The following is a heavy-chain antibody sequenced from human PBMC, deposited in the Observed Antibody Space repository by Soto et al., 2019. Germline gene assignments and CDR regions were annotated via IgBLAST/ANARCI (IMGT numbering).Heavy chain of an antibody. CDR1: GYSFISNW. Sequence: GESLKISCQGSGYSFISNWIGWVRQMPGKGLEWMGITNPADSDIKYSPSFQGQVTISADKSIGTAYLQWSSLKASDTAMYYCARHQRDDASRKIDCWGQGTLVTVSS. CDR2: TNPADSDI. V-gene: IGHV5-51*01. D-gene: IGHD3-16*01. J-gene: IGHJ4*02. CDR3: ARHQRDDASRKIDC.